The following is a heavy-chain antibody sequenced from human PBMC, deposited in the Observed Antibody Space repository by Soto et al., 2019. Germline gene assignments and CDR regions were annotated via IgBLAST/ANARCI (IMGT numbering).Heavy chain of an antibody. Sequence: QVQLQQWGAGLLKPSETLSLTCAVYGGSFSGYYWSWIRQPPGKGLEWIGEINHSGSTNYNPSLKSRVTISVDPSKNQFSRKLSSVTAADTAVYYCARGYYDYVWGSYRPYYFDYWGQGTLVTVSS. CDR2: INHSGST. D-gene: IGHD3-16*02. V-gene: IGHV4-34*01. CDR3: ARGYYDYVWGSYRPYYFDY. J-gene: IGHJ4*02. CDR1: GGSFSGYY.